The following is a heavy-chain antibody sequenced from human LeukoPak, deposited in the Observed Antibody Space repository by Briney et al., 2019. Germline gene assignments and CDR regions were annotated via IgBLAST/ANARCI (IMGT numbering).Heavy chain of an antibody. J-gene: IGHJ6*02. V-gene: IGHV1-3*01. CDR2: INAGNGNT. CDR1: GYTFTSYA. CDR3: ARVGCSGGSCYRIYYYYGMDV. D-gene: IGHD2-15*01. Sequence: ASVKVSCKASGYTFTSYAMHWVRQAPGQRLEWMGWINAGNGNTKYSQKFQGRVTITRDTSASTAYMELSSLRSEDTAVYYCARVGCSGGSCYRIYYYYGMDVWGQGTTVTVSS.